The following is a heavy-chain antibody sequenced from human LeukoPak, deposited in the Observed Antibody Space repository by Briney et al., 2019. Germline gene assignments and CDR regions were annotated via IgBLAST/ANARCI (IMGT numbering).Heavy chain of an antibody. J-gene: IGHJ4*02. V-gene: IGHV1-18*01. CDR2: ISAYSGNT. D-gene: IGHD3-3*01. Sequence: ASVKVSCKASGYTFSNFGITWVRQAPGQGLEWMGWISAYSGNTNYAQNLQGRVTMTTDTSTSTAYMELRSLSSDDTAVYYCARDFGPRLYDFWSGYYFDYWGQGTLVTVSS. CDR1: GYTFSNFG. CDR3: ARDFGPRLYDFWSGYYFDY.